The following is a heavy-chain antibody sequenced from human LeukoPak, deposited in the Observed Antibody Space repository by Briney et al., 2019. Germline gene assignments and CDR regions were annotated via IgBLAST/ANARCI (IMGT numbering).Heavy chain of an antibody. CDR2: ISSSSSYI. J-gene: IGHJ4*02. Sequence: GGSLRLSCAASGFTFSSYSMNWVRQAPGKGLEWVSSISSSSSYIYYADSVKGRFTISRDNAKNSLYLQMNGLRAEDTAVYYCASAPNGDFDYWGQGTLVTVSS. D-gene: IGHD4-17*01. V-gene: IGHV3-21*01. CDR1: GFTFSSYS. CDR3: ASAPNGDFDY.